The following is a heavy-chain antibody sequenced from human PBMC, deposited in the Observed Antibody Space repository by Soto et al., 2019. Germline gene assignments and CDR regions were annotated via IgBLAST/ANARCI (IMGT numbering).Heavy chain of an antibody. CDR1: GGSISSYY. CDR2: IYYSGST. J-gene: IGHJ6*02. D-gene: IGHD3-3*01. Sequence: SETLSLTCTVSGGSISSYYWSWIRQPPGKGLEWIGYIYYSGSTNYNPSLKSRVTISVDTSKNQFSLKLSSVTAADTAVYYCARDRYDFWSGYYPGYYYGMDVWGQGTTLTVSS. V-gene: IGHV4-59*01. CDR3: ARDRYDFWSGYYPGYYYGMDV.